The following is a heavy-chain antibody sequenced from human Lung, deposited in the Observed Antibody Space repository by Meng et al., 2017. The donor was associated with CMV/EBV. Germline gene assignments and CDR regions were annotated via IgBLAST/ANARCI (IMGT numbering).Heavy chain of an antibody. CDR2: IIPILGIA. Sequence: QLVQVGVCLKQPWPSVNVSCKASGGTFSSYTISWVRQAPVQGLEWMGRIIPILGIANYAQKFQGRVTITADKSTSTAYMELSSLRSEDTAVYYCASSIFGVVIISPLGYWGQGTLVTVSS. CDR1: GGTFSSYT. V-gene: IGHV1-69*02. D-gene: IGHD3-3*01. CDR3: ASSIFGVVIISPLGY. J-gene: IGHJ4*02.